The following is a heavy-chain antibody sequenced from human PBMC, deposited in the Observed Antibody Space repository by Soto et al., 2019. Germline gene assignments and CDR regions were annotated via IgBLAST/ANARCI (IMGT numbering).Heavy chain of an antibody. D-gene: IGHD6-13*01. CDR3: ARAGGEQQLVRVYYYYYGMDV. J-gene: IGHJ6*02. V-gene: IGHV1-69*13. CDR1: GCTFSSYA. Sequence: SVKVSCKASGCTFSSYAISWVRQAPGQGLEWMGGIIPIFGTANYAQKFQGRVTITADESTSTAYMELSSLRSEDTAVYYCARAGGEQQLVRVYYYYYGMDVWGQGTTVTVSS. CDR2: IIPIFGTA.